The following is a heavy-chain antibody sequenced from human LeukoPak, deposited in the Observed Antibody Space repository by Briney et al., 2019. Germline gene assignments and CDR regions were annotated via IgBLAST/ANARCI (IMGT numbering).Heavy chain of an antibody. CDR2: INPNSGGT. CDR1: GYTFTGYY. V-gene: IGHV1-2*02. D-gene: IGHD3-9*01. CDR3: ARGLEDWLPYNWFDP. J-gene: IGHJ5*02. Sequence: ASVKVSCKASGYTFTGYYMHWVRQAPGQGLEWMGWINPNSGGTNYAQKFQGRVTMTRDTSISTAYMELSRLRSDDTAVYYCARGLEDWLPYNWFDPWGQGTLVTVSS.